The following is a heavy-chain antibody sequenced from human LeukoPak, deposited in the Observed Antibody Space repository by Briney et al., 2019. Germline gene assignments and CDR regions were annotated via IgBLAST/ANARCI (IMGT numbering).Heavy chain of an antibody. J-gene: IGHJ6*02. CDR2: VNLLGST. CDR1: GGSLSNTNR. CDR3: TRAVGNGSGWPYYYYYYGMDV. Sequence: SGTLSLTCGVSGGSLSNTNRWTWVRQPPGKGRGWVGDVNLLGSTNHYPSLKTRVAISVDKSENHNSLKLTSVTAADTTVYYCTRAVGNGSGWPYYYYYYGMDVWGQGTTVTVSS. V-gene: IGHV4-4*02. D-gene: IGHD6-19*01.